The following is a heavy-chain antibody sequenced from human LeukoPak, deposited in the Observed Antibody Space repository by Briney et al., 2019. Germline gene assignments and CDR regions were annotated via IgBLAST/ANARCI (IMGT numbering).Heavy chain of an antibody. J-gene: IGHJ6*03. CDR1: GFTFSDYP. V-gene: IGHV3-48*02. CDR2: ISTTGSTI. CDR3: ARDGGGTDYGPNYYFFYMDV. D-gene: IGHD4-17*01. Sequence: PGGAVRLSCAASGFTFSDYPMNCVRQAPGTGLEWLSYISTTGSTIYYTDSLKGRFTISRDNAENSLYLQMNSLRDEDTAVYYCARDGGGTDYGPNYYFFYMDVWGKGTTVTVSS.